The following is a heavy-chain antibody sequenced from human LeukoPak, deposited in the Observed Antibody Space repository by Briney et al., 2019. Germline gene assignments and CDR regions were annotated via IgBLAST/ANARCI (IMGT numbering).Heavy chain of an antibody. CDR3: AKDRLPWYSSYFGMDV. V-gene: IGHV3-30*18. CDR2: ISYDGSNK. D-gene: IGHD6-13*01. J-gene: IGHJ6*02. Sequence: GGSLRLSCAASGFTLSSFGMHWVRQAPGKGLEWVAVISYDGSNKYYAASVKGRFTISRDNSKNTLYLQMNSLRAEDTAVYYCAKDRLPWYSSYFGMDVWGQGTTVTVSS. CDR1: GFTLSSFG.